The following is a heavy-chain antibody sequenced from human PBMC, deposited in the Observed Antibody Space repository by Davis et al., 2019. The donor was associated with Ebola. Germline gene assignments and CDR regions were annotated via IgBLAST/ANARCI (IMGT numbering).Heavy chain of an antibody. D-gene: IGHD6-6*01. CDR2: IYHSGNT. CDR3: ASGLVQGESYWYFDL. V-gene: IGHV4-38-2*02. Sequence: PSETLSLTCTVSGYSISSGYYWGWIRQPPGKGLEWIGNIYHSGNTYYNPSLKSRVTISVDTSKNQFSLKLSSVTAADTAVYYCASGLVQGESYWYFDLWGRGTLVTVSS. CDR1: GYSISSGYY. J-gene: IGHJ2*01.